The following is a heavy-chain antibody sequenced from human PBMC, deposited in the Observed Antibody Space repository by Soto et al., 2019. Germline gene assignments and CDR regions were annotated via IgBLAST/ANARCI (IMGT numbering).Heavy chain of an antibody. D-gene: IGHD2-2*01. CDR2: ITWNSDMI. CDR1: GFTFGEFA. J-gene: IGHJ6*02. CDR3: AKVGYAFGYSDMDV. V-gene: IGHV3-9*01. Sequence: GGSLRLSCTASGFTFGEFAMHWVRRPPGKGLEWVASITWNSDMIAYADSVKGRFTISRDNGENSLYLQLRSLRREDTAVYYSAKVGYAFGYSDMDVWGLGTTVTVSS.